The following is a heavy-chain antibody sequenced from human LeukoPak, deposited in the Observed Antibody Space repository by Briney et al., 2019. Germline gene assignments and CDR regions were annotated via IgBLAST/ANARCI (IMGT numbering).Heavy chain of an antibody. CDR1: GGSISSSSYY. CDR3: ARGDESLVYGMDV. V-gene: IGHV4-61*05. J-gene: IGHJ6*02. CDR2: IYYSGST. Sequence: SETLSLTCTVSGGSISSSSYYWGWIRQPPGKGLEWIGYIYYSGSTNYNPSLKSRVTISVDTSKNQFSLKLSSVTAADTAVYYCARGDESLVYGMDVWGQGTTVTVSS.